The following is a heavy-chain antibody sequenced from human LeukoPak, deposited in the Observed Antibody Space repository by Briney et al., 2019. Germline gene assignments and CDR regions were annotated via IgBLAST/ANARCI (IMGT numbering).Heavy chain of an antibody. D-gene: IGHD1-1*01. CDR2: MNPESGNT. V-gene: IGHV1-8*01. CDR3: ARGRPTNLNGIY. Sequence: ASVKVSCKASGYTFTSHHINWVRQATGQGFEWMGWMNPESGNTDFAQKFQGRFTMTWDTSLSTAYMELSSLTSEDTAVYYCARGRPTNLNGIYWGQGTLITVSS. CDR1: GYTFTSHH. J-gene: IGHJ4*02.